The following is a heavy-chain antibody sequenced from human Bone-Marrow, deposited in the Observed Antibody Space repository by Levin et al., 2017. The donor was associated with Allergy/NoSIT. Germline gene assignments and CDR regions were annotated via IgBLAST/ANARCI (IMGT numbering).Heavy chain of an antibody. V-gene: IGHV1-69*01. CDR1: GGTFSSYA. D-gene: IGHD4-23*01. J-gene: IGHJ4*02. Sequence: KISCKASGGTFSSYAISWVRQAPGQGLEWMGGIIPIFGTANYAQKFQGRVTITADESTSTAYMELSSLRSEDTAVYYCARYDGGNSRTFDYWGQGTLVTVSS. CDR3: ARYDGGNSRTFDY. CDR2: IIPIFGTA.